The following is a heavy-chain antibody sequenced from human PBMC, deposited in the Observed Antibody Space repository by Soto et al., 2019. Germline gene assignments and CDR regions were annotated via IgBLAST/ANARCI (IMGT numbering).Heavy chain of an antibody. V-gene: IGHV4-31*03. CDR2: ISFRGRT. CDR1: GNSISGGGYY. D-gene: IGHD2-2*01. CDR3: ARVPYAEDTDYCFDY. Sequence: QVQLQESGPGLVKASQTLSLICTVSGNSISGGGYYWTWIRQHPGKGLEWIGYISFRGRTFYNPSRKRRVTMSVDTSSNHFSLRLSSVTAADTAVYYCARVPYAEDTDYCFDYWGQGSLVTVSS. J-gene: IGHJ4*02.